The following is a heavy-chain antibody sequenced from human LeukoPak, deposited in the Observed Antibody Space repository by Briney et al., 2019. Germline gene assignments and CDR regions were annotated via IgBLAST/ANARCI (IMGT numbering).Heavy chain of an antibody. V-gene: IGHV4-39*01. CDR1: GGSISSNSYY. D-gene: IGHD2-8*02. J-gene: IGHJ4*02. CDR2: IYYNGST. CDR3: ARHTGFWSFFDY. Sequence: SETLSLTCTVSGGSISSNSYYWGWIRQPPGKGLEWIGSIYYNGSTYYNPSLKSRVTISVDTSKNQFSLKLSSVTAADTAVYYCARHTGFWSFFDYWGQGTLVTVSS.